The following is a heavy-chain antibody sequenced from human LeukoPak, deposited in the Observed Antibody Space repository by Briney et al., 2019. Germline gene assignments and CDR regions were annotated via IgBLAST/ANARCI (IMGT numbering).Heavy chain of an antibody. CDR1: GFIFSSYW. D-gene: IGHD6-19*01. J-gene: IGHJ6*03. CDR2: INTDGSST. CDR3: ARDRQWLVPGEDYYYYMDV. Sequence: PGGSLRLSCAASGFIFSSYWMHWVRHAPGKGLVWVSRINTDGSSTSYADSVRGRFTISRDNAKNSLYLQMNSLRAEDTAVYYCARDRQWLVPGEDYYYYMDVWGKGTTVTVSS. V-gene: IGHV3-74*01.